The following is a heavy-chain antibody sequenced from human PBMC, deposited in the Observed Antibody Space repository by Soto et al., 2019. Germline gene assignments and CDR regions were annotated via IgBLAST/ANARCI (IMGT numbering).Heavy chain of an antibody. CDR1: GFTFSNYA. CDR3: AKRPEGPGNY. V-gene: IGHV3-23*01. Sequence: PGGSLRLSCAASGFTFSNYAMSWVRQAPGKGLEWASAISSSGGSTYYADSVKGRFTISRDNSKNTLYLQMNSLRAEDTAVYYCAKRPEGPGNYWGQGTLVTVSS. D-gene: IGHD6-6*01. CDR2: ISSSGGST. J-gene: IGHJ4*02.